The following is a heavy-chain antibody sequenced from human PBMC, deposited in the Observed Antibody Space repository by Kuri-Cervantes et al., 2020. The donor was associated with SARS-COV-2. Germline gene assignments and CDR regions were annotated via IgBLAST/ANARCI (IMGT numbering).Heavy chain of an antibody. D-gene: IGHD3-3*01. J-gene: IGHJ5*02. CDR2: IYYSGST. Sequence: SETLSLTCTVSGGSIRSGSYYWGWIRQSPGKGLEWIGSIYYSGSTYYNPSLKSRVTISVDTSKNQFSLKLSSVTAADTAVYYCARHNRHYDFWSGYSSPYNWFDPWGQGTLVTVSS. CDR3: ARHNRHYDFWSGYSSPYNWFDP. V-gene: IGHV4-39*01. CDR1: GGSIRSGSYY.